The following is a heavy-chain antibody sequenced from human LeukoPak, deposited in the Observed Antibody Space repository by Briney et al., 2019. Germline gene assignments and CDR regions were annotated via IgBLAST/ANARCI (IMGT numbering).Heavy chain of an antibody. Sequence: SETLSLTCAVYGGSFSAYYWSWIRQPPGKGLEWIGEINHSGSTNYNPSLKSRVTISVDTSKNQFSLKLSSVTAADTAVYYCARGHVLRYFDWLLGDAFDIWGQGTMVTVSS. V-gene: IGHV4-34*01. CDR3: ARGHVLRYFDWLLGDAFDI. CDR1: GGSFSAYY. D-gene: IGHD3-9*01. CDR2: INHSGST. J-gene: IGHJ3*02.